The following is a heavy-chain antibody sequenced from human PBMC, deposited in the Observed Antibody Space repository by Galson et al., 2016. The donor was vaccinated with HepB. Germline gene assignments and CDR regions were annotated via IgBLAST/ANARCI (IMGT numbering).Heavy chain of an antibody. CDR2: IYYSGST. D-gene: IGHD6-19*01. Sequence: ETLSLTCIVSGDSISGTEYYWGWIRQSPGRGLEWIGSIYYSGSTYYNPSLESRVTISVDTSKNHFYLRLSSVTAADTAVYYCATGIAVAGKYYYYYMDVWGKGTPVTVSS. V-gene: IGHV4-39*02. J-gene: IGHJ6*03. CDR1: GDSISGTEYY. CDR3: ATGIAVAGKYYYYYMDV.